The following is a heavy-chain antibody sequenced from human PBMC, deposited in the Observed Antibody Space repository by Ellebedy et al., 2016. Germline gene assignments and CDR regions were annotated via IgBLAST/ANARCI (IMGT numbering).Heavy chain of an antibody. CDR3: ARVLYSGSYYDYYYGMDV. D-gene: IGHD1-26*01. J-gene: IGHJ6*02. Sequence: ASVKVSCKASGYTFTSYDINWVRQATGQGLEWMGWMNPNSGNTGYAQKFQGRVTMTRNTSISTAYMELGSLRSEDTAVYYCARVLYSGSYYDYYYGMDVWGQGTTVTVSS. CDR1: GYTFTSYD. CDR2: MNPNSGNT. V-gene: IGHV1-8*01.